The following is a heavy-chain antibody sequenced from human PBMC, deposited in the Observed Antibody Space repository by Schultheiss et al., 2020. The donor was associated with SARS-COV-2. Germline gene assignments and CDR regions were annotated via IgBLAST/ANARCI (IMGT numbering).Heavy chain of an antibody. CDR1: GGSISSSSHY. CDR3: ARDWMGGYNY. CDR2: IYTSGST. J-gene: IGHJ4*02. V-gene: IGHV4-61*02. D-gene: IGHD5-18*01. Sequence: SETLSLTCSVSGGSISSSSHYWGWIRQPAGKGLEWIGRIYTSGSTYYNPSLKSRVTISVDTSKNQFSLKLSSVTAADTAVYYCARDWMGGYNYWGQGTLVTVSS.